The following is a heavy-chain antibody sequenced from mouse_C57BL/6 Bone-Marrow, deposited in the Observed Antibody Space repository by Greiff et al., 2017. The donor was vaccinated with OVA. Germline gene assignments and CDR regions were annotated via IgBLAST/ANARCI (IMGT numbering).Heavy chain of an antibody. J-gene: IGHJ4*01. CDR1: GYTFTSYW. CDR2: INPSNGGT. V-gene: IGHV1-53*01. CDR3: ARLRGTCAMDY. Sequence: QVQLQQPGTELVKPGASVKLSCKASGYTFTSYWMHWVKQRPGQGLEWIGNINPSNGGTNYNEKFKSKATLTVDKASSTAYMQLSSLTSEDAAVYYCARLRGTCAMDYWGQGTSVTVSS.